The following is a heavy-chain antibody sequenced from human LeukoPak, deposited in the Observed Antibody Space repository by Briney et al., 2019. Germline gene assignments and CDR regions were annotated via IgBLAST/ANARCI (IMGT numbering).Heavy chain of an antibody. CDR1: GYALTELS. CDR3: ATGIFGVVIVGHIDY. J-gene: IGHJ4*02. Sequence: ASVKVSCKVSGYALTELSMHWVRQAPGKGLEWMGGFDPEDGETIYAQKFQGRVTMTEDTSTDTAYMELSSLRSEDTAAYYCATGIFGVVIVGHIDYWGQGTLVTVSS. V-gene: IGHV1-24*01. CDR2: FDPEDGET. D-gene: IGHD3-3*01.